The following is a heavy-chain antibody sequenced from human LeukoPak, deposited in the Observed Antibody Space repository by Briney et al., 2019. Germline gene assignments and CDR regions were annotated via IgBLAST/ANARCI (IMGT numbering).Heavy chain of an antibody. D-gene: IGHD1-1*01. CDR1: GYTFTSYA. CDR3: ARGSGAFRRNYWFDP. CDR2: INAGNGNT. Sequence: ASVKVSCKASGYTFTSYAMHWVRQAPGQRLEWMGWINAGNGNTKYSQEFQGRVTMTRNTSISTAYMELSSLRSEDTAVYYCARGSGAFRRNYWFDPWGQGTLVTVSS. J-gene: IGHJ5*02. V-gene: IGHV1-3*03.